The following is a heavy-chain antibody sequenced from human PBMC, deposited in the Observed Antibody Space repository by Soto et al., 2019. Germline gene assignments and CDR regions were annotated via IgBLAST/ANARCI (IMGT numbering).Heavy chain of an antibody. CDR3: ASDSRGYCSSTSCYVFDY. CDR2: ISSSSSYI. Sequence: GGSLRLSCAASGFTFSSYSMNWVRQAPGKGLEWVSSISSSSSYIYYADLVKGRFTISRDNAKNSLYLQMNSLRAEDTAVYYCASDSRGYCSSTSCYVFDYWGQGTLVTVSS. V-gene: IGHV3-21*01. CDR1: GFTFSSYS. J-gene: IGHJ4*02. D-gene: IGHD2-2*01.